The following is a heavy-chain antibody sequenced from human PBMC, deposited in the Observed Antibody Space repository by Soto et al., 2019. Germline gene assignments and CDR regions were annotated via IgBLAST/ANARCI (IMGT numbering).Heavy chain of an antibody. V-gene: IGHV4-59*01. Sequence: SETLSLTCTVSGGSISSYYWSWIRQPPGKGLEWIGYIYYSGSTNYNPSLKSRVTISVDTSKNQFSLKLSSVTAADTAVYYCARFIPAAGTEIDYWGQGTQVTV. CDR3: ARFIPAAGTEIDY. CDR2: IYYSGST. D-gene: IGHD6-13*01. J-gene: IGHJ4*02. CDR1: GGSISSYY.